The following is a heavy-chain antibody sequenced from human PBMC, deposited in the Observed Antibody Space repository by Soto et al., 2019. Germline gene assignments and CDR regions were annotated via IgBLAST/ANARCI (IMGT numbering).Heavy chain of an antibody. CDR3: ATSALDYYGSGIYYGMDV. V-gene: IGHV4-30-2*01. D-gene: IGHD3-10*01. J-gene: IGHJ6*02. Sequence: SETLSLTCAVSGGSISSGGYSWSWIRQPPGKGLEWIGYIYHSGSTYYNPSLKSRVTISVDRSKNQFSPKLSSVTAADTAVYYCATSALDYYGSGIYYGMDVWGQGTTVTVSS. CDR1: GGSISSGGYS. CDR2: IYHSGST.